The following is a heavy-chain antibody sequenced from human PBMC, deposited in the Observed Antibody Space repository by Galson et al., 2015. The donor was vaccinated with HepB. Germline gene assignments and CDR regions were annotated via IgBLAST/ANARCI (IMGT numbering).Heavy chain of an antibody. CDR2: ISSYNGNT. D-gene: IGHD3-10*01. CDR3: ARVPLMVQGYFDY. J-gene: IGHJ4*02. V-gene: IGHV1-18*01. CDR1: NYTFTSYS. Sequence: SVKVSCKASNYTFTSYSITWVRQAPGLGLEWMGWISSYNGNTHYPQKLQGRVTMTRDTSTSTAYLDLRNLRSDDTAVYYCARVPLMVQGYFDYWGQGTLVTVSS.